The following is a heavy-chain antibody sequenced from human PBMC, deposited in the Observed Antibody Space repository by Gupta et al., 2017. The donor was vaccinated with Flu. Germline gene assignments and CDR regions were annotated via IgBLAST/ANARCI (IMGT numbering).Heavy chain of an antibody. Sequence: QVQLVQSGAEVKKPGASVKVSCKASGYTFTSYDINWVRQATGQGLEWMGWMNPNSGNTGYAQKFQGRVTMTRNTSISTAYMELSSLRSEDTAVYYCARGPLHYGSGRERRESVGSDYWGQGTLVTVSS. D-gene: IGHD3-10*01. J-gene: IGHJ4*02. CDR2: MNPNSGNT. CDR3: ARGPLHYGSGRERRESVGSDY. V-gene: IGHV1-8*01. CDR1: GYTFTSYD.